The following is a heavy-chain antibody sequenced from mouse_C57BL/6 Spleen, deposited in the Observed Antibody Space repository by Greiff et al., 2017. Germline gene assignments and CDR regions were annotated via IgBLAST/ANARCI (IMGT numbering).Heavy chain of an antibody. Sequence: VQLQQPGAELVRPGSSVKLSCKASGYTFTSYWMHWVKQRPIQGLEWIGNIDPSDSETHYNQKFKDKATLTVDKSSSTAYMQLSSLTSEDSAVYYCARKTQDYAMDYWGQGTSVTVSS. D-gene: IGHD3-1*01. CDR1: GYTFTSYW. J-gene: IGHJ4*01. CDR2: IDPSDSET. CDR3: ARKTQDYAMDY. V-gene: IGHV1-52*01.